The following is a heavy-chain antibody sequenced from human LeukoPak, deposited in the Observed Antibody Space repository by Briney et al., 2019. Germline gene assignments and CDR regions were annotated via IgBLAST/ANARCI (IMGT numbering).Heavy chain of an antibody. CDR1: GNTFVGYY. V-gene: IGHV1-2*02. D-gene: IGHD1-26*01. Sequence: GASVKVSCKASGNTFVGYYVHWVRQAPGQGLEWMGWINTHSGATNYAQHFQGRVTMTTDTSVTTAYMDLDGLKSDDAAVYFCARGPIGGLRKGFDIWGQGTLVTVSS. CDR3: ARGPIGGLRKGFDI. J-gene: IGHJ4*02. CDR2: INTHSGAT.